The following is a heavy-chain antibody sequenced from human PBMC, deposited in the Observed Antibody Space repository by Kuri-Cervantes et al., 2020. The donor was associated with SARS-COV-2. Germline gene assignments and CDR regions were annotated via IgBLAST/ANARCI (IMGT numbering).Heavy chain of an antibody. Sequence: GGSLRLTCAASGFTFSNYAISWVRQAPGTGLEWVSAISGSGGSTYYADSVKGRFTISRDNSKNTLYLQMNSLRAEDTAVYYCAKDSRYNFWIGYYFDYWGQGTLVTVSS. V-gene: IGHV3-23*01. D-gene: IGHD3-3*01. CDR1: GFTFSNYA. CDR2: ISGSGGST. J-gene: IGHJ4*02. CDR3: AKDSRYNFWIGYYFDY.